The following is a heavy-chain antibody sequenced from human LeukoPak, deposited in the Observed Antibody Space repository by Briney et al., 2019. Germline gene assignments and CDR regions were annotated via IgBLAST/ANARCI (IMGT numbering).Heavy chain of an antibody. J-gene: IGHJ4*02. V-gene: IGHV1-69*13. CDR1: GYTFTGYY. D-gene: IGHD5-24*01. CDR2: IIPIFGTA. Sequence: SVKVSCKASGYTFTGYYMHWVRQAPGQGLEWMGGIIPIFGTANYAQKFQGRVTITADESTSTAYMELSSLRSEDTAVYYCARDSQDGYNFDYFDYWGQGTLVTVSS. CDR3: ARDSQDGYNFDYFDY.